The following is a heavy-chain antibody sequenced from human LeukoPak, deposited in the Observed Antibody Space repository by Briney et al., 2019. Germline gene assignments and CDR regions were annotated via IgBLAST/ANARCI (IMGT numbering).Heavy chain of an antibody. J-gene: IGHJ4*02. Sequence: ASVKVSCKASGYTFTSYGISWVRQAPGQGPEWMGWISAYNGNTNYAQKLQGRVTMTTDTSTGTAYMELRSLRSDDTAVYYCARVYSSGSYDYFDYWGQGPRSPSPQ. CDR3: ARVYSSGSYDYFDY. CDR2: ISAYNGNT. V-gene: IGHV1-18*01. CDR1: GYTFTSYG. D-gene: IGHD1-26*01.